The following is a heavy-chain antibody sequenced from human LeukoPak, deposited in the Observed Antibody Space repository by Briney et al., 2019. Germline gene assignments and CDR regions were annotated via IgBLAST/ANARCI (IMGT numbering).Heavy chain of an antibody. D-gene: IGHD5-18*01. Sequence: RGSLRLSCAASGFTFSSYWMSWVRQAPGKGLEWVANIKQDGSEKYYVDSVKGRFTISRDNAKNSLYLQMNSLRAEDTAVYYCARDLVTYYYYYMDVWGKGTTVTVSS. CDR1: GFTFSSYW. J-gene: IGHJ6*03. CDR3: ARDLVTYYYYYMDV. V-gene: IGHV3-7*01. CDR2: IKQDGSEK.